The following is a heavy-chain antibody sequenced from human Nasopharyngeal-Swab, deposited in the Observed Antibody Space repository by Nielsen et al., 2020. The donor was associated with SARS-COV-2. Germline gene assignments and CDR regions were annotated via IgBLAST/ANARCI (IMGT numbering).Heavy chain of an antibody. J-gene: IGHJ4*02. D-gene: IGHD3-22*01. V-gene: IGHV3-53*01. Sequence: VRQMPGKGLEWVSIIYSGGATRYADSVRGRLTISRDNSKNTLYLQMNSLRAEDTAVYYCARGLNYYDRSGYYNYWGQGTLVTVSS. CDR3: ARGLNYYDRSGYYNY. CDR2: IYSGGAT.